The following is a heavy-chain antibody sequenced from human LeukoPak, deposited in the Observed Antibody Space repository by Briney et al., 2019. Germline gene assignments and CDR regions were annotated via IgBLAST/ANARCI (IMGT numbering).Heavy chain of an antibody. Sequence: ASETLSLTCAVYGGSFSGYYWSWIRQPPGKGLEWIGEINHSGSTNYNPSLKSRVTISVDTSKNQLSLKLSSVTAADTAVYYCARDGSGGYYYFDYWGQGTLVTVSS. J-gene: IGHJ4*02. D-gene: IGHD6-19*01. V-gene: IGHV4-34*01. CDR2: INHSGST. CDR1: GGSFSGYY. CDR3: ARDGSGGYYYFDY.